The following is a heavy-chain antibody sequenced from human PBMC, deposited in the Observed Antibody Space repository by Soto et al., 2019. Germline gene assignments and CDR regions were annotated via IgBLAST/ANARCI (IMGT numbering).Heavy chain of an antibody. CDR2: ISAYNGNT. Sequence: GASLKVSCKSSGYTFTSYGISWVRQAPGQGLEWMGWISAYNGNTNYAQKLQGRVTMTTDTSTSTAYMELRSLRSDDTAVYYCAREYQSVAGKINDYWGQGTLVTVSS. J-gene: IGHJ4*02. D-gene: IGHD6-19*01. CDR1: GYTFTSYG. CDR3: AREYQSVAGKINDY. V-gene: IGHV1-18*01.